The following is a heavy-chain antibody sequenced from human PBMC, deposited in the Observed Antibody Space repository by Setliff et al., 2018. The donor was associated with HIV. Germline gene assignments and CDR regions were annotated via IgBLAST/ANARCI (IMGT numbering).Heavy chain of an antibody. CDR1: GGSISSGSYY. CDR2: IDYSGST. D-gene: IGHD3-16*01. J-gene: IGHJ6*02. CDR3: ARHNVITYGGLLFDYYYYGLDV. V-gene: IGHV4-61*10. Sequence: SETLSLTCTVSGGSISSGSYYWSWIRQPAGKGLEWIGSIDYSGSTKYNPSLNSRGTISIDTSKNELSLKLTSVTAADTAVYYCARHNVITYGGLLFDYYYYGLDVWGHGTTVTAP.